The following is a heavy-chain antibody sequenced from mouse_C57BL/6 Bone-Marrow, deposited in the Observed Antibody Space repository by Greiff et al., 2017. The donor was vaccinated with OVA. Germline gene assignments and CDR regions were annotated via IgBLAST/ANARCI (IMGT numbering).Heavy chain of an antibody. V-gene: IGHV1-74*01. Sequence: QVHVKQPGAELVKPGASVKVSCKASGYTFTSYWMHWVKQRPGQGLEWIGRIHPSDSDTNYNQKFKGKATLTVDKSSSTAYMQLSILTSDDSAVLYGAPNETRYWGQGTTLTVSS. CDR1: GYTFTSYW. CDR3: APNETRY. J-gene: IGHJ2*01. CDR2: IHPSDSDT.